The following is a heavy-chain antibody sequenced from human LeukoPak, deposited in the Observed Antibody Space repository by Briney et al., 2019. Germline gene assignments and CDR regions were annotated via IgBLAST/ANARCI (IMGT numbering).Heavy chain of an antibody. CDR2: IYYSGST. D-gene: IGHD3-22*01. CDR3: ARAPYDSSGYFLDAFDI. Sequence: SSETLSLTCTVSGGSISSSSYYWGWIRQPPGKGLEWIGSIYYSGSTYYNPSLKSRVTISVDTSKNQFSLKLSSVTAADAAVYYCARAPYDSSGYFLDAFDIWGQGTMVTVSS. CDR1: GGSISSSSYY. V-gene: IGHV4-39*07. J-gene: IGHJ3*02.